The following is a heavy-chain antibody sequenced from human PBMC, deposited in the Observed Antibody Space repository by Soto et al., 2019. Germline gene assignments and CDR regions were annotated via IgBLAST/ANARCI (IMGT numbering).Heavy chain of an antibody. D-gene: IGHD3-10*01. V-gene: IGHV4-30-4*01. CDR1: GGSISSGDYY. CDR3: ARVGGFGATTIDY. Sequence: QVQLQESGPGLVKPSQTLSLTCTVSGGSISSGDYYWSWIRQPPGKGLEWIGYIYYSGSTYYNPYLKSRVTLSVDTSKNQFSLKLSSVTAADTAVYYCARVGGFGATTIDYWGQGTLVTVSS. J-gene: IGHJ4*02. CDR2: IYYSGST.